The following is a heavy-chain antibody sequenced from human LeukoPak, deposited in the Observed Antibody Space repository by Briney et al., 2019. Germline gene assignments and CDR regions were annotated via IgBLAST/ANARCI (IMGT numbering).Heavy chain of an antibody. Sequence: ASVKVSCKASGYTFTSHPINWVRQAAGQGLEWMGWMNPNSGNIVYAQKFQGRVTMTWDTSISTAYMELSSLRSEDTAVYYCARGRPTNLGGIYWGQGTLVTVSS. CDR1: GYTFTSHP. J-gene: IGHJ4*02. CDR3: ARGRPTNLGGIY. D-gene: IGHD7-27*01. V-gene: IGHV1-8*01. CDR2: MNPNSGNI.